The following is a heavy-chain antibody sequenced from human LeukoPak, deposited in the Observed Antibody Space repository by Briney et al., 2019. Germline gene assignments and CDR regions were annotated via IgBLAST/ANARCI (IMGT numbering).Heavy chain of an antibody. CDR1: GFTFSSYA. Sequence: GGSLRLSCAASGFTFSSYAMSWVRQTPGKGLEWVSGISGSGGTSYYADSVKGRFTISRDNSKNTLYLQMNSLRAEDTAVYYCAKDTGYCSGGSCYPDYWGRGTLVTVSS. D-gene: IGHD2-15*01. CDR3: AKDTGYCSGGSCYPDY. J-gene: IGHJ4*02. CDR2: ISGSGGTS. V-gene: IGHV3-23*01.